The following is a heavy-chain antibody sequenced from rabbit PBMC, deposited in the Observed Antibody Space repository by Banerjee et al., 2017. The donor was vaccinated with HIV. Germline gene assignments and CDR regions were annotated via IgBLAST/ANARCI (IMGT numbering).Heavy chain of an antibody. CDR2: ITYGGSA. J-gene: IGHJ4*01. CDR1: GFDFSSYG. Sequence: QEQLVESGGGLVQPGGSLKLSCKASGFDFSSYGVSWVRQAPGKGLEWIGYITYGGSALYASWAKGRFTISRTSSTTVTLQMTSLTAADTATYFCARRYIGGSYYSAFNLWGPGTLVTVS. V-gene: IGHV1S39*01. D-gene: IGHD8-1*01. CDR3: ARRYIGGSYYSAFNL.